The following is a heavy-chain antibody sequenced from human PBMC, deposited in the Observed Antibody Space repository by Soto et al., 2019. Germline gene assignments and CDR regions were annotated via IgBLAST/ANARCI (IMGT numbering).Heavy chain of an antibody. CDR2: ISYDGSNK. CDR1: GFTFSSYG. Sequence: GGSLRLSCAASGFTFSSYGMHWVRQAPGKGLEWVAVISYDGSNKYYADSVKGRFTISRDNSKNTLYLQMNSLRAEDTAVYYCAKDRLELPGYYYYYGMDVWGQGTTVTVSS. CDR3: AKDRLELPGYYYYYGMDV. V-gene: IGHV3-30*18. D-gene: IGHD1-7*01. J-gene: IGHJ6*02.